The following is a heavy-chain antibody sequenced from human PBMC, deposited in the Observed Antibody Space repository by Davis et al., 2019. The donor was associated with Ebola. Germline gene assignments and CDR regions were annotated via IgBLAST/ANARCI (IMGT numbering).Heavy chain of an antibody. CDR1: GFTFSSYA. V-gene: IGHV3-30-3*01. CDR3: AREYYGSGSYLGESWFDP. J-gene: IGHJ5*02. Sequence: GESLKISCAASGFTFSSYAMHWVRQAPGKGLEWVAVISYDGSNKYYADSVKGRFTISRDNSKNTLYLQMNSLRAEDTAVYYCAREYYGSGSYLGESWFDPWGQGTLVTVSS. CDR2: ISYDGSNK. D-gene: IGHD3-10*01.